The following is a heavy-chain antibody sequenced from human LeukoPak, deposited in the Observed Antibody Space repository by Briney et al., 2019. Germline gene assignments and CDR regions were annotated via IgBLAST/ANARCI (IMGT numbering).Heavy chain of an antibody. CDR3: ASDYDSTAYQTSGFDY. CDR2: ISYDGSNI. J-gene: IGHJ4*02. Sequence: GGSLRLSCAASGFTFSDYAMHWVRQVPGKGPEWVAVISYDGSNIFYADFVKGRFTISRDNSKNTLYLQMYSLRAEDTAIYYCASDYDSTAYQTSGFDYWGQGTLVTVSS. D-gene: IGHD3-22*01. CDR1: GFTFSDYA. V-gene: IGHV3-30-3*01.